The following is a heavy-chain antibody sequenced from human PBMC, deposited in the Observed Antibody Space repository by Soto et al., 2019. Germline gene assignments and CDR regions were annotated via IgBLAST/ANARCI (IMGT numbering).Heavy chain of an antibody. CDR1: GGTLSSYA. V-gene: IGHV1-69*06. CDR2: IIPIFGTA. D-gene: IGHD3-3*01. Sequence: GASVKVSCKASGGTLSSYAISWVRQAPGQGLEWMGGIIPIFGTANYAQKFQGRVTITADKSTSTAYMELSSLRSEDTAVYYCASWSGYYPHPIDYWGQGTLVTVSS. CDR3: ASWSGYYPHPIDY. J-gene: IGHJ4*02.